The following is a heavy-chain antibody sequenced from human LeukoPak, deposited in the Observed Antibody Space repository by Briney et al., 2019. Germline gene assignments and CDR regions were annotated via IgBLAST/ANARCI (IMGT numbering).Heavy chain of an antibody. CDR2: INPTGGST. Sequence: ASVKVSCKASGYTFTGYYMHWVRQAPGQGLEWMGIINPTGGSTGYAQKFQGRVTVTRDMSTSTDYMELSSLRSEDTAIYYCARDNSVGDNAWWFDPWGQGTLVTVSS. CDR3: ARDNSVGDNAWWFDP. V-gene: IGHV1-46*01. CDR1: GYTFTGYY. J-gene: IGHJ5*02. D-gene: IGHD1-26*01.